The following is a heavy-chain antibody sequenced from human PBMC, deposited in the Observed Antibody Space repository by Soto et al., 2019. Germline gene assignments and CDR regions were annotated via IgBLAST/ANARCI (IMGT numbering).Heavy chain of an antibody. CDR3: SKGRWTVGHCSGGSCYDGMDV. CDR2: INPKNGDT. J-gene: IGHJ6*02. V-gene: IGHV1-2*02. Sequence: PPASVTVSCKASGYMFIGCALHWVRQAPGQGLEWLGWINPKNGDTNYAQKFQGRVTMTRDTSINTVYMELNSLKSDDTAVYYCSKGRWTVGHCSGGSCYDGMDVWGQGTTVTVSS. CDR1: GYMFIGCA. D-gene: IGHD2-15*01.